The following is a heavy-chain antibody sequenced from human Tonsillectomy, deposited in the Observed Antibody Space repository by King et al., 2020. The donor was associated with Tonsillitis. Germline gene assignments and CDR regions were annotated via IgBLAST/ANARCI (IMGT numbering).Heavy chain of an antibody. V-gene: IGHV5-51*01. Sequence: VQLVQSVAEVKKPGESLKLSCKCSGYSFTNYWIGWVRQMPGKGLEWMGNIYPGDSDTRYCPSFQGQVTIADDKSISTAYLQWSSLKASDTALYYCARQGGYYYYMDVWGKGTTVTVSS. CDR1: GYSFTNYW. J-gene: IGHJ6*03. CDR2: IYPGDSDT. CDR3: ARQGGYYYYMDV. D-gene: IGHD3-16*01.